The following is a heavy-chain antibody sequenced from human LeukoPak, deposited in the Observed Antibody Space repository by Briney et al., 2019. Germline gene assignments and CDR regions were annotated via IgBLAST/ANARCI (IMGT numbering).Heavy chain of an antibody. CDR1: GFTFSSYG. CDR3: AREGYCSSTSCYLDY. J-gene: IGHJ4*02. D-gene: IGHD2-2*01. V-gene: IGHV3-33*01. CDR2: IWYDGSNK. Sequence: GGSLRLSCAASGFTFSSYGMHWVRQAPGKGLEWVAVIWYDGSNKYYADSVKGRFTISRDNSKSTLYLQMNSLRAEDTAVYYCAREGYCSSTSCYLDYWGQGTLVTVSS.